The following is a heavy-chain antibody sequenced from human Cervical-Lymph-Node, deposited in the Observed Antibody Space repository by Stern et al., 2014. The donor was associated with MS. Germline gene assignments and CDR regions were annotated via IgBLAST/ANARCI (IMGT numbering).Heavy chain of an antibody. CDR3: ARSAIEIAAPGHFDY. D-gene: IGHD6-13*01. Sequence: QVQLVQSGAEVKKPVASVKVSCKASGYTFTGYFMHWVRQAPGQGLEWMGRIHPHSGGTEYAQKFQGRVTMTRDTSISTAYMELSRLRSDDKAVYYCARSAIEIAAPGHFDYWGQGTLVTVSS. J-gene: IGHJ4*02. CDR2: IHPHSGGT. CDR1: GYTFTGYF. V-gene: IGHV1-2*06.